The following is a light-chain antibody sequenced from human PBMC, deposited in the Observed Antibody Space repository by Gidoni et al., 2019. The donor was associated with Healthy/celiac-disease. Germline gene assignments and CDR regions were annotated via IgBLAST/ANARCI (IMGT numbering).Light chain of an antibody. Sequence: IVLRQPPATLSVSPGERATLSCRASQGVSSNLAWYQQKPGQAPRLLIYGASTRATGIPARFSGSGSGTEFTLTISSLQSEDFAVYYCQQYNNWPPDTFGQGTKVEIK. CDR2: GAS. V-gene: IGKV3-15*01. CDR1: QGVSSN. CDR3: QQYNNWPPDT. J-gene: IGKJ1*01.